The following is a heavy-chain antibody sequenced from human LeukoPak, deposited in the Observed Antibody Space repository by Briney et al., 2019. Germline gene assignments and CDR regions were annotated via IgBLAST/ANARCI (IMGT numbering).Heavy chain of an antibody. CDR2: IYYSGST. CDR3: ARYPGLEGTGSRGAFDY. J-gene: IGHJ4*02. Sequence: KPSETLSLTCTVSGGSISSYYWSWIRQTPGKGLEWIGDIYYSGSTNYNPSLKSRVTISVDTSKNQFSLKLNSVTAADTAVYYCARYPGLEGTGSRGAFDYWGQGALVTVSS. D-gene: IGHD3-10*01. V-gene: IGHV4-59*01. CDR1: GGSISSYY.